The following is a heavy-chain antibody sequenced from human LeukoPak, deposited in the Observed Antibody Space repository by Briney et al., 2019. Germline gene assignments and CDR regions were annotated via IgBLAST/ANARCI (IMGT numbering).Heavy chain of an antibody. D-gene: IGHD5-18*01. CDR3: AKGSYHGTGCGYDY. CDR2: ISGSGGST. Sequence: GGSLRLSCAASGFTFSSYAMHWVRQAPGKGLEWVSAISGSGGSTYYADSVKGRFTISRDNSKNTLYLQMNSLRAEDTALYYCAKGSYHGTGCGYDYWGQGTLVTVSS. J-gene: IGHJ4*02. CDR1: GFTFSSYA. V-gene: IGHV3-23*01.